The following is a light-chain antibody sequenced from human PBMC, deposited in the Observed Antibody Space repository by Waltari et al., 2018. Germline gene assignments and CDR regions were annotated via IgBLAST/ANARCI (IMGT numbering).Light chain of an antibody. CDR1: SSNIGAGYD. J-gene: IGLJ3*02. V-gene: IGLV1-40*01. Sequence: QSVLTQPPSVSGAPGQRVTISCTGSSSNIGAGYDVHWYQQLPGTAPKLLINGNHNRPSGAPERFSAAKSGTSASLAITGLQAEDEADYYCQSYDSSLSGSVFGGGTKLTVL. CDR3: QSYDSSLSGSV. CDR2: GNH.